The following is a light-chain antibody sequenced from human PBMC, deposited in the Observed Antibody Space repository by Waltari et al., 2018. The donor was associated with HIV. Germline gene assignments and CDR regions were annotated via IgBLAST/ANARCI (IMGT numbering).Light chain of an antibody. CDR2: AAS. V-gene: IGKV1-39*01. CDR1: QTIRKY. J-gene: IGKJ1*01. CDR3: QQSYSTPQT. Sequence: DIQMPQSPSSLSASVGDRVTITCRASQTIRKYLNWYQQKPGKTPELLVFAASNLQSGVPSRFRGSGSGTDFTLTISSLQREDFATYYCQQSYSTPQTFGQGTKVEIK.